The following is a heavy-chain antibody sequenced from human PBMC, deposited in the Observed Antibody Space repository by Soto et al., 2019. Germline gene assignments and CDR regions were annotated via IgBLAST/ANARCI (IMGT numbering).Heavy chain of an antibody. D-gene: IGHD3-22*01. V-gene: IGHV5-51*01. Sequence: GESLKISCKGSGYSFTSYWIGWVRQMPGKGLEWMGIIYPGDSDTRYSPSFQGQVIISADKSISTAYLQWSSLKASDTAMYYCARQIYDSDTGPNFQYYFDSSGQGSPVTVSS. CDR3: ARQIYDSDTGPNFQYYFDS. CDR2: IYPGDSDT. CDR1: GYSFTSYW. J-gene: IGHJ4*02.